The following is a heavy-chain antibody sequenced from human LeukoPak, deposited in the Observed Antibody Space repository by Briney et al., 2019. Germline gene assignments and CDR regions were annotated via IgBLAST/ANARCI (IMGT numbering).Heavy chain of an antibody. D-gene: IGHD3-10*01. J-gene: IGHJ6*03. CDR1: GGSISSSNW. Sequence: SETLSLTCAVSGGSISSSNWWSWVRPPPGKGLEWIGEIYHSGSTTYNPYLTSRVTISVDTSKNQFSLKLASVTAADTALYYCARVAGLWFGDAYYYYMDVWGKGTTVTISS. V-gene: IGHV4-4*02. CDR2: IYHSGST. CDR3: ARVAGLWFGDAYYYYMDV.